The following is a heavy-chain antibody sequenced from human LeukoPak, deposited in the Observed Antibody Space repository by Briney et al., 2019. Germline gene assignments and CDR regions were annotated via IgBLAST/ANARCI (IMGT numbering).Heavy chain of an antibody. D-gene: IGHD3-22*01. V-gene: IGHV3-30-3*01. CDR3: ARGGYFYYYYGMDV. Sequence: GGSLRLSCAASGFTFSSYAMHWVRQAPGKGLEWVAVISYDGSNKYYADSVKGRFTISRDNSKNTLYLQMNSLRAEDTAVYYCARGGYFYYYYGMDVWGQGTPVTVSS. J-gene: IGHJ6*02. CDR1: GFTFSSYA. CDR2: ISYDGSNK.